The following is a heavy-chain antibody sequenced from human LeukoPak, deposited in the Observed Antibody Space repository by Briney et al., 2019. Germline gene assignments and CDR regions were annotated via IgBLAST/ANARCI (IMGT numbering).Heavy chain of an antibody. V-gene: IGHV4-38-2*02. Sequence: PSETLSLTCIVSGNSISSGYYWGWIRQPPGKGLEWIGSVYHSGSTYNNPSLKSRVTISVDTSKNQFSLKLSSVTAADTAVYYCARGDYDILTGYQTLFDYWGQGILVTVSS. J-gene: IGHJ4*02. CDR3: ARGDYDILTGYQTLFDY. CDR1: GNSISSGYY. D-gene: IGHD3-9*01. CDR2: VYHSGST.